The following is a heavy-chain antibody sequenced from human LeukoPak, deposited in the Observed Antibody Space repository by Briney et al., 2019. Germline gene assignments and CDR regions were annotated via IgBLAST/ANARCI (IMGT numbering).Heavy chain of an antibody. CDR2: ISAYNGNT. V-gene: IGHV1-18*01. D-gene: IGHD2-15*01. J-gene: IGHJ5*02. CDR3: ARDPDIVVVVAATPSWFDP. CDR1: GYTFTSYG. Sequence: ASVKVSCKASGYTFTSYGISWVRQAPGQGLEWMGWISAYNGNTNYAQKLQGRVTMTTDTSTSTAYMELSSLRSEDTAVYYCARDPDIVVVVAATPSWFDPWGQGTLVTVSS.